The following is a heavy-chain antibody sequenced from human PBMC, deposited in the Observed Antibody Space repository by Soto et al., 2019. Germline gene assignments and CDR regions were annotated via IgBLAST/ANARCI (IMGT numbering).Heavy chain of an antibody. V-gene: IGHV2-5*01. D-gene: IGHD3-10*01. CDR1: GFSLSTSGMG. CDR2: IYWTDDK. J-gene: IGHJ6*02. CDR3: AHRKSSYYGSENTYYYGMDV. Sequence: QITLKESGPTLVKPTQTLTLTCTFSGFSLSTSGMGVAWIRQPPEKALEWLAVIYWTDDKRYSPSLKSRLTLTQDTSKNPVVLTMTDMDPVDTATYYCAHRKSSYYGSENTYYYGMDVWGQGTTVTVSS.